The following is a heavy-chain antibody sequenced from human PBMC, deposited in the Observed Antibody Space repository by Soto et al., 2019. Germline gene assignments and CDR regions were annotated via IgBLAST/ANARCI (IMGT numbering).Heavy chain of an antibody. CDR1: GFTFSTYG. CDR3: ARDRGSAVAGIDY. CDR2: IWYDGGNK. Sequence: GGSLRLSCVASGFTFSTYGMHWVRQAPGKGLEWVAVIWYDGGNKYYADSVKGRFTISRDNSKNTLYLQMNSLRAEDTAVYYCARDRGSAVAGIDYWGQGTLVTVSS. D-gene: IGHD6-19*01. V-gene: IGHV3-33*01. J-gene: IGHJ4*02.